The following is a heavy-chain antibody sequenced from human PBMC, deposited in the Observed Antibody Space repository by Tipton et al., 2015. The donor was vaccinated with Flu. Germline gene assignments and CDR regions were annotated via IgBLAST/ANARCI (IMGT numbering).Heavy chain of an antibody. D-gene: IGHD6-6*01. V-gene: IGHV4-39*07. J-gene: IGHJ4*02. Sequence: TLSLTCTVSGDSISSSSYYWGWIRQPPGKGLEWIGSIDYSGSTYYNPSLKSRVTISVYTSKNQFSRKLSSVTAADTAVYYCAREGRREQLALDYWGQGTLVTVSS. CDR3: AREGRREQLALDY. CDR1: GDSISSSSYY. CDR2: IDYSGST.